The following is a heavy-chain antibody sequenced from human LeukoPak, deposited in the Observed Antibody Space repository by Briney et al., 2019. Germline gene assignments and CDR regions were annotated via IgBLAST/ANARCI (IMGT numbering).Heavy chain of an antibody. Sequence: PSETLSLTCAVYDGSFSGYYWSWIRQSPGKGLEWIGEINHSGSTNYNPSLKSRVTISVDTSKNQFSLKLTSVTAADTAVYYCARGYSSWYYYNILGYYYYGMDVWGQGTTVTVFS. J-gene: IGHJ6*02. V-gene: IGHV4-34*01. CDR1: DGSFSGYY. D-gene: IGHD6-13*01. CDR2: INHSGST. CDR3: ARGYSSWYYYNILGYYYYGMDV.